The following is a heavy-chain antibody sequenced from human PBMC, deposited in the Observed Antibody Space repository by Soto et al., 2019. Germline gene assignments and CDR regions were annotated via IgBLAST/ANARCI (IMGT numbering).Heavy chain of an antibody. J-gene: IGHJ4*02. CDR2: ISASGGST. V-gene: IGHV3-23*01. CDR3: AKLPTFYYESSGYYYIDY. Sequence: GGYLRLSCAASGFTFSSYAMSWVRQAPGKGLDWVSAISASGGSTYYADSVKGRFTISRDNSKNTLYLQMNTLRAEDTAVYYCAKLPTFYYESSGYYYIDYWGQGT. D-gene: IGHD3-22*01. CDR1: GFTFSSYA.